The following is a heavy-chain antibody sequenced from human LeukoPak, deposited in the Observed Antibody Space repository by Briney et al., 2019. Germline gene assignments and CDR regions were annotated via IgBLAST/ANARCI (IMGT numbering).Heavy chain of an antibody. CDR3: ARDALYDFWSGIMGNWFDP. V-gene: IGHV4-4*07. D-gene: IGHD3-3*01. CDR2: IYTSGST. CDR1: GGSISSYY. Sequence: SETLSLTCTVSGGSISSYYWSWIRQPAGKGLEWIGRIYTSGSTNYNPSLKSRVTMSVDTSKNQFSLKLSSVPAADTAVYYYARDALYDFWSGIMGNWFDPWGQGTLVTVSS. J-gene: IGHJ5*02.